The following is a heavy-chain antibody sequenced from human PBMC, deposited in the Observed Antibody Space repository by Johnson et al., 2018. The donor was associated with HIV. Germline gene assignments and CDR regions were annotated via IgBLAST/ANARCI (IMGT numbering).Heavy chain of an antibody. CDR2: ISYDGSNK. J-gene: IGHJ3*02. CDR3: ARPLGPPLWHDAVDI. D-gene: IGHD3-16*01. CDR1: GFTFDDYA. Sequence: QVLLVESGGGVVQPGRSLRLSCAASGFTFDDYAMHWVRQAPGKGLEWVAVISYDGSNKYYADSVKGRFTISRDNSKNTLYLQMNSLRAEATAVDYCARPLGPPLWHDAVDIWGQGTMVTVTS. V-gene: IGHV3-30-3*01.